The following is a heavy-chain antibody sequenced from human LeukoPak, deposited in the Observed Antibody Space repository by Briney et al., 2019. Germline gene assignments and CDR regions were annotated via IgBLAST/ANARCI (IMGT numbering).Heavy chain of an antibody. CDR3: ARHPPDDFWSGYLQYYFDY. D-gene: IGHD3-3*01. CDR1: GGSFSGYY. CDR2: INHSGST. V-gene: IGHV4-34*01. J-gene: IGHJ4*02. Sequence: SETLSLTCAVYGGSFSGYYWSWIRQPPGKGLEWIGEINHSGSTNYNPSLKSRVTISVDTSKNQFSLKLSSVTAADTVVYYCARHPPDDFWSGYLQYYFDYWGQGTLVTVSS.